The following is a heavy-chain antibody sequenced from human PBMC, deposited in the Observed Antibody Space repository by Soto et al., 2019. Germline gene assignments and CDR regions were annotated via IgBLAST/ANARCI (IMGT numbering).Heavy chain of an antibody. CDR1: GYTFSSYG. V-gene: IGHV3-30*03. CDR2: ISYDGSNK. CDR3: ATYDFWSGYPDAEPFDY. D-gene: IGHD3-3*01. J-gene: IGHJ4*02. Sequence: PGGSLRLSCAACGYTFSSYGMHWVRQAPGKGLEWVAVISYDGSNKYYADSVKGRFTISRDNSKNTLYLQMNSLRAEDTAVYYCATYDFWSGYPDAEPFDYWGQGTLVTVSS.